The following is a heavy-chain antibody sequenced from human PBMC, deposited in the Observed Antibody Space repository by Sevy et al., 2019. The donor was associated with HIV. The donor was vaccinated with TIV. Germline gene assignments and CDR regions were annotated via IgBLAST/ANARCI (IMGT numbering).Heavy chain of an antibody. CDR1: GGSISSGSYS. Sequence: SETLSLTCTVSGGSISSGSYSWNWIRQPPGKGLEWIGYIYHSGNTYYNPSLKSRLTISVDRSKSQFSLKLSSVTAADTAMYYCGRDGGTWTTPGAFDIWGQGTMVTVSS. CDR3: GRDGGTWTTPGAFDI. D-gene: IGHD4-17*01. V-gene: IGHV4-30-2*01. CDR2: IYHSGNT. J-gene: IGHJ3*02.